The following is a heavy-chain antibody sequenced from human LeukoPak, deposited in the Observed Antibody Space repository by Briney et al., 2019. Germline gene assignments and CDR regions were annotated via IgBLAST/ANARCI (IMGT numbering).Heavy chain of an antibody. V-gene: IGHV4-38-2*02. D-gene: IGHD2-21*01. CDR2: IYRSGST. J-gene: IGHJ3*02. Sequence: TSETLSLTCTVSGYSISSGYYWGWIRQPPGKGLEWIGSIYRSGSTYYNPSLKSRVTISVDTSKNQFSLKLSSVTAADTAVYYCARDLARGGVIDIWGQGTMVTVSS. CDR1: GYSISSGYY. CDR3: ARDLARGGVIDI.